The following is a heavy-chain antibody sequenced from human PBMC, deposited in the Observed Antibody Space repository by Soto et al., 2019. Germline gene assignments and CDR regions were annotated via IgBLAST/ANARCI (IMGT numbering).Heavy chain of an antibody. CDR1: GFTFTSSA. Sequence: SVKVSCKASGFTFTSSAVQWVRQARGQRLEWIGWIVVGSGNTNYAQKFQERVTITRDMSTSTAYMELSSLRSEDTAVYYCAAVSGYSGYDYLDYWGQGTLVTVS. D-gene: IGHD5-12*01. J-gene: IGHJ4*02. CDR3: AAVSGYSGYDYLDY. CDR2: IVVGSGNT. V-gene: IGHV1-58*01.